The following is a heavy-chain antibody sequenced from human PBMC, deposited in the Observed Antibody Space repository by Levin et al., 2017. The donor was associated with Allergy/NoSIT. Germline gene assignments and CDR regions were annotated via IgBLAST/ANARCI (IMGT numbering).Heavy chain of an antibody. D-gene: IGHD4-17*01. J-gene: IGHJ5*02. V-gene: IGHV1-69*06. CDR2: IIPIFGTA. CDR1: GGTFSSYA. CDR3: ARDMTTVSRSWFDP. Sequence: SVKVSCKASGGTFSSYAISWVRQAPGQGLEWMGGIIPIFGTANYAQKFQGRVTITADKSTSTAYMELSSLRSEDTAVYYCARDMTTVSRSWFDPWGQGTLVTVSS.